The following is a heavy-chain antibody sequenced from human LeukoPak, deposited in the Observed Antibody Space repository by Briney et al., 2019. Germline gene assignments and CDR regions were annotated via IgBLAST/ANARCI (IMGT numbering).Heavy chain of an antibody. Sequence: PSETLSLTRAVYGGSFSGYYWSWIRQPPGKGLEWIGEINHSGSTNYNPSLKSRVTISVDTSKNQFSLKLSSVTAADTAVYYCARGLPFSYDSSLWGQGTLVTVSS. J-gene: IGHJ4*02. CDR2: INHSGST. D-gene: IGHD3-22*01. V-gene: IGHV4-34*01. CDR1: GGSFSGYY. CDR3: ARGLPFSYDSSL.